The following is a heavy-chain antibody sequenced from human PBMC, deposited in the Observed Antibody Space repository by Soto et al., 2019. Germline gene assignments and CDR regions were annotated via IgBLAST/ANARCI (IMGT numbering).Heavy chain of an antibody. J-gene: IGHJ3*02. CDR2: ITPFNGNT. CDR1: GYTFTYRY. D-gene: IGHD5-12*01. CDR3: PSCVEMATLPADFDI. V-gene: IGHV1-45*02. Sequence: QMQLVQSGAEVKKTGSSVKVSCKASGYTFTYRYLHWVRQAPGQALEWMGWITPFNGNTNYAQKFQDRVTLTRDRSMSTAYMELSSLRSDDTAMYYCPSCVEMATLPADFDIGGQGTMVPVSS.